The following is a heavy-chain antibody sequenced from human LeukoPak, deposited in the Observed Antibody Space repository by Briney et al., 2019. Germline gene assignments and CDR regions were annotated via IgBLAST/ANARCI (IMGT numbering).Heavy chain of an antibody. Sequence: SETLSLTCAVYGGSFSGYYWSWIRQPPGKGLEWIGEINHSGSTNYNPSLKSRVTISVDTSKNQFSLKLSSVTAADTAVYYCAKRGYSSNWPHYYGMDVWGQGTTVTVSS. CDR3: AKRGYSSNWPHYYGMDV. D-gene: IGHD6-13*01. CDR1: GGSFSGYY. J-gene: IGHJ6*02. V-gene: IGHV4-34*01. CDR2: INHSGST.